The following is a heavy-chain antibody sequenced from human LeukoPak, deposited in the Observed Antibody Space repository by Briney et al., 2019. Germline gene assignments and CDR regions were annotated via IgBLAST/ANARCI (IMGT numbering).Heavy chain of an antibody. J-gene: IGHJ4*02. CDR2: IYHSGST. D-gene: IGHD3-22*01. CDR1: GGSISSYY. V-gene: IGHV4-38-2*02. Sequence: SETLSLTCTVSGGSISSYYWGWIRQPPGKGLEWIGSIYHSGSTYYNPSLKSRVTISVDTSKNQFSLKLSSVTAADTAVYYCARDRCDSSGYADYWGQGTLVTVSS. CDR3: ARDRCDSSGYADY.